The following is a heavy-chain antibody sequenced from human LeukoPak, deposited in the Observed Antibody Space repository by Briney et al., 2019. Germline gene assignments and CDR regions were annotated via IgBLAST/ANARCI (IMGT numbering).Heavy chain of an antibody. V-gene: IGHV3-21*01. D-gene: IGHD7-27*01. CDR3: ARAELTGGFD. CDR2: ISSSSSYI. J-gene: IGHJ4*02. CDR1: GFTFSSYS. Sequence: GGSLRLSCAASGFTFSSYSMNWVRQAPGRGLEWVSSISSSSSYIYYADSVKGRFTISRDNAKNSLYLQMNSLRAEDTAVYYCARAELTGGFDWGQGTLVTVSS.